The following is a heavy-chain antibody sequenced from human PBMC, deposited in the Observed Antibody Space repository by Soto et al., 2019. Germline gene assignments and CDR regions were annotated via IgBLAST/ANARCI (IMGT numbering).Heavy chain of an antibody. CDR1: GFTFSNAW. CDR3: TTDPSAYSSSWQDLISYYYYYYMHV. Sequence: GGSLRLSCAASGFTFSNAWMSWVRQAPGKGLEWVGRIKSKTDGGTTDYAAPVKGRFTISRDDSKNTLYLQMNSLKTEDTAVYYCTTDPSAYSSSWQDLISYYYYYYMHVWGKGTTVTVSS. J-gene: IGHJ6*03. D-gene: IGHD6-13*01. V-gene: IGHV3-15*01. CDR2: IKSKTDGGTT.